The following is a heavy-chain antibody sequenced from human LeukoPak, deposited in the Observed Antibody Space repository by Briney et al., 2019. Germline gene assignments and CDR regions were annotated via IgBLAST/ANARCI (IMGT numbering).Heavy chain of an antibody. Sequence: PGRSLRLSCAASGFTFSSYGMHWVRQAPGKGLEWVSYISSISSTIYYADSVKGRFTISRDNAKNSLYLQMNSLRAEDTAVYYCARFGDSSGWYDAASATDNWGQGTLVTVSS. D-gene: IGHD6-19*01. CDR1: GFTFSSYG. CDR3: ARFGDSSGWYDAASATDN. CDR2: ISSISSTI. V-gene: IGHV3-48*01. J-gene: IGHJ4*02.